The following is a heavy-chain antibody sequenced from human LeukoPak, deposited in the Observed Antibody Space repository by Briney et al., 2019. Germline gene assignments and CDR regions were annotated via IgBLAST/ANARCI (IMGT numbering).Heavy chain of an antibody. CDR2: ISSSSTSI. V-gene: IGHV3-48*01. CDR1: GFTFSNYN. J-gene: IGHJ4*02. Sequence: GGSLRLSCAASGFTFSNYNMNWVRQAPGKGLEWVSYISSSSTSIYYADSVKGRFTISRDNSKNTLYLQMNSLRAEDTAVYYCARRAGGYSHPYDYWGQGTLVTVSS. D-gene: IGHD4-23*01. CDR3: ARRAGGYSHPYDY.